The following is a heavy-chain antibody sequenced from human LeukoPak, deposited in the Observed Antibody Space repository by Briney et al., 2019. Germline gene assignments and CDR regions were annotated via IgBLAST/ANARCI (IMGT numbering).Heavy chain of an antibody. CDR1: GFTFSSYA. CDR3: AKDVAALRTDRFDY. Sequence: GGSLRLSCAVSGFTFSSYAMSWVRQAPGKGLEWVSTISGSDGSTYYADSVKGRFSISRDNSKNTLYLQMNSLRAEDTAIYYCAKDVAALRTDRFDYWGQGTLVTVSS. V-gene: IGHV3-23*01. CDR2: ISGSDGST. D-gene: IGHD6-19*01. J-gene: IGHJ4*02.